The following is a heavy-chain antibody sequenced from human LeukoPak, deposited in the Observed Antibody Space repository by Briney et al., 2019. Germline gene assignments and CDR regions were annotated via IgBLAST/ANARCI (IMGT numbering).Heavy chain of an antibody. V-gene: IGHV1-2*02. J-gene: IGHJ4*02. D-gene: IGHD3-10*01. CDR1: GYTFTGYY. CDR3: AANLMVRGVRYYFDY. Sequence: VSVKVSCKASGYTFTGYYMHWVRQAPGQGLEWMGWINPNSGGTNYAQKFQGRVTMTRDTSISTAYMELSRLRSDDTAVYYCAANLMVRGVRYYFDYWGQGTLVTVSS. CDR2: INPNSGGT.